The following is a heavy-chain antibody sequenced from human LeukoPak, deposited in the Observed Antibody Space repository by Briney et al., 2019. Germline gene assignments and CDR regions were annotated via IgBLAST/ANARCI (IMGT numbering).Heavy chain of an antibody. CDR3: AREGYAVWSEYYYYYGMDV. CDR1: GGTFSSYA. CDR2: IIPILGIA. D-gene: IGHD3-3*01. J-gene: IGHJ6*02. Sequence: SVKVSCKASGGTFSSYAISWVRQAPGQGLEWMGRIIPILGIANYAQKFQGRVTITADKFTSTAYMELSSLRSEDTAVYYCAREGYAVWSEYYYYYGMDVWGQGTTVTVSS. V-gene: IGHV1-69*04.